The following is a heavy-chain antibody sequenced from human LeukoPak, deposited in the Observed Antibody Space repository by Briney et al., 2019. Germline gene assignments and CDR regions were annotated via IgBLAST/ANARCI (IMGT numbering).Heavy chain of an antibody. CDR1: GFTFSSYA. J-gene: IGHJ3*02. D-gene: IGHD6-13*01. CDR2: INHSGST. Sequence: PGGSLRLSCAASGFTFSSYAMSWIRQPPGKGLEWIGEINHSGSTNYNPSLKSRVTISVDTSKNQFSLKLSSVTAADTAVYYCARIAAAGMGAFDIWGQGTMVTVSS. V-gene: IGHV4-34*01. CDR3: ARIAAAGMGAFDI.